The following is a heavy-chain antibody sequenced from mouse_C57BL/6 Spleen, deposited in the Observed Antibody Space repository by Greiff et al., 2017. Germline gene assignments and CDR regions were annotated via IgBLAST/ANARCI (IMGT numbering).Heavy chain of an antibody. CDR1: GYTFTAYY. J-gene: IGHJ2*01. D-gene: IGHD1-1*01. Sequence: QVQLQQSGAELVRPGASVKLSCKASGYTFTAYYINWVKQRPGQGLEWIARIYPGSGNTYYNEKFKGKATLTAEKSSSTAYMQLSSLTSEDSAVYFCAREDTTVYYFDYWSQGTTRTVSS. CDR3: AREDTTVYYFDY. CDR2: IYPGSGNT. V-gene: IGHV1-76*01.